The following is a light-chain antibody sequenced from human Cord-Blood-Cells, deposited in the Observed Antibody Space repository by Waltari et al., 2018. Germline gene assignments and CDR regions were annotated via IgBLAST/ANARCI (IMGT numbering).Light chain of an antibody. CDR1: QDINNY. V-gene: IGKV1-33*01. Sequence: DIQMTQSPSSLSASVGDRVTITCQTSQDINNYLNWYQQKPGKAPKLLIYDASNLETGVPSRFSGSGSGTDFTCTISSLQPEDIATYYCQQYDNLPYTFGQGTKLEIK. J-gene: IGKJ2*01. CDR3: QQYDNLPYT. CDR2: DAS.